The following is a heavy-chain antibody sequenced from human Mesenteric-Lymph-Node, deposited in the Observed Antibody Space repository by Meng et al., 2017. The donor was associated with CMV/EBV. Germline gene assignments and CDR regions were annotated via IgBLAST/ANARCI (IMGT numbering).Heavy chain of an antibody. D-gene: IGHD6-13*01. Sequence: QVQLVQSGAEVKKPGSSVKVSCNASGGTFSSYTISGVRQAPGQGLEWMGRFIPILGIENYAQKFQGRVTSTADKSTSTAYMELSSLRSEDTAVYYCAGGIAAAGSRWFDPWGQGTLVTVSS. CDR2: FIPILGIE. CDR1: GGTFSSYT. V-gene: IGHV1-69*02. CDR3: AGGIAAAGSRWFDP. J-gene: IGHJ5*02.